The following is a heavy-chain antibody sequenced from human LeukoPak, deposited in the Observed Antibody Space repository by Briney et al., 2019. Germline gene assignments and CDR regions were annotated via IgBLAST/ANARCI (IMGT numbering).Heavy chain of an antibody. CDR2: ISGSGGST. CDR1: GFTFSSYA. Sequence: GGSLRLSCAASGFTFSSYAMSWVRQAPGKGLEWVSAISGSGGSTYYADSVKGRFTIPRDNSKNTLYLQMNSLRAEDTAVYYCAKGYCSGGSCYSDAFDIWGQGTMVTVSS. V-gene: IGHV3-23*01. J-gene: IGHJ3*02. CDR3: AKGYCSGGSCYSDAFDI. D-gene: IGHD2-15*01.